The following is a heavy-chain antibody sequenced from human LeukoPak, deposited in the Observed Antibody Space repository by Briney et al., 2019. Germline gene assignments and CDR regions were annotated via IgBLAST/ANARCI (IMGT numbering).Heavy chain of an antibody. D-gene: IGHD6-19*01. CDR1: GFTFSSYS. V-gene: IGHV3-21*01. CDR3: ARPRYSGWESPDY. CDR2: ISSSSSYI. Sequence: GGSLRLSCAAPGFTFSSYSMNWVRQAPGKGLEWVSSISSSSSYIYYADSVKGRFTISRDNAKNSLYLQMNSLRAEDTAVYYCARPRYSGWESPDYWGQGTLVTVSS. J-gene: IGHJ4*02.